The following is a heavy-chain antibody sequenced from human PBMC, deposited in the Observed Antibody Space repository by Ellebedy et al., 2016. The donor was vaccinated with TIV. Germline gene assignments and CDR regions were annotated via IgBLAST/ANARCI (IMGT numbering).Heavy chain of an antibody. D-gene: IGHD3-10*01. CDR1: ELTVSSNY. CDR2: IGIDSTT. Sequence: GGSLRLSCAASELTVSSNYMSWVRQAPGKGLEWVSVIGIDSTTYYADSVKGRFTISRDKSKNTLYIEMNRLRAEDTDVYYCARETFNDVDLKLWGIFDIWGQGTVVAVSS. V-gene: IGHV3-66*01. CDR3: ARETFNDVDLKLWGIFDI. J-gene: IGHJ3*02.